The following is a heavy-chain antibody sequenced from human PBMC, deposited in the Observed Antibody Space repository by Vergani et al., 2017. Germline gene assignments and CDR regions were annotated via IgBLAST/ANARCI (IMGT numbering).Heavy chain of an antibody. CDR1: GGTFSSYA. J-gene: IGHJ4*02. CDR3: AREVGATMRGRYYFDY. D-gene: IGHD1-26*01. CDR2: IIPIFGTA. V-gene: IGHV1-69*06. Sequence: QVQLVQSGAEVKKPGSSVKVSCKASGGTFSSYAISWVRQAPGQGLEWMGGIIPIFGTANYAQKFQGKVTMTEDTSTDTAYMELSSLRSEDTAVYYCAREVGATMRGRYYFDYWGQGTLVTVSS.